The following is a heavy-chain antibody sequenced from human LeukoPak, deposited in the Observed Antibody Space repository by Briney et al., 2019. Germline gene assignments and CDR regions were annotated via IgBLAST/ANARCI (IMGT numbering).Heavy chain of an antibody. V-gene: IGHV3-23*01. J-gene: IGHJ4*02. CDR1: GFTFSSYA. CDR3: AKLVASGTSRNFDY. CDR2: IGDIGGT. D-gene: IGHD6-13*01. Sequence: PGGSLRLSCAASGFTFSSYAMNWVRQAPGKGLEWVSAIGDIGGTFYADSAKGRFTISRDNSKNTVYLQMNSLGAEDTAVYYCAKLVASGTSRNFDYWGQGTLVTVSS.